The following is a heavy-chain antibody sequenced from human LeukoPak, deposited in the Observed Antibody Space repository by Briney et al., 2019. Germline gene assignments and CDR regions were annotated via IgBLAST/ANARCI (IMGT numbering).Heavy chain of an antibody. CDR3: ARNAASDY. V-gene: IGHV3-7*04. J-gene: IGHJ4*02. CDR1: GFTFSNYW. D-gene: IGHD5-18*01. Sequence: QAGGSLRLSCAVSGFTFSNYWMSWVRQAPGRGLEWVAIIKQDGSDKYYVDSVKGRFTISRDNAKNSLYLQMNSLRAEDTAVYYCARNAASDYWGQGTLVTVSS. CDR2: IKQDGSDK.